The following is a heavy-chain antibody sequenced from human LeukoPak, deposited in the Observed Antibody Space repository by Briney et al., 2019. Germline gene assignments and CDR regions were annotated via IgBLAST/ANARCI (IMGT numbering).Heavy chain of an antibody. Sequence: GASVKVSCKAPGGPFNSYAINWVRQAPGQGLEWMGWISAYDGNTNYLQKFQGRVTMTTDTATSTAYMELRSLRSDDTAVYYCARDKVIASAGTPNWFDPWGQGTLVTVSS. V-gene: IGHV1-18*01. D-gene: IGHD6-13*01. CDR2: ISAYDGNT. J-gene: IGHJ5*02. CDR3: ARDKVIASAGTPNWFDP. CDR1: GGPFNSYA.